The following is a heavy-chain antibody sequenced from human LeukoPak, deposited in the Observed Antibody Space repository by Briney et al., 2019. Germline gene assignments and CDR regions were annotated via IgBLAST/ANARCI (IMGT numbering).Heavy chain of an antibody. CDR2: IYYSGST. D-gene: IGHD1-26*01. V-gene: IGHV4-59*08. Sequence: PSETLSLTCTVSGGPISSYYWSWIRQPPGKGLEWIGYIYYSGSTNYNPSLKSRVTISVDTSKNQFSLKLSSVTAADTAVYYCATSQGRELLFDYWGQGTLVTVSS. J-gene: IGHJ4*02. CDR3: ATSQGRELLFDY. CDR1: GGPISSYY.